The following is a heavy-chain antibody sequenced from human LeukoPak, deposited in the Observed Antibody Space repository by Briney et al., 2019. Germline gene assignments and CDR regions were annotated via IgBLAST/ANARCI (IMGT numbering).Heavy chain of an antibody. CDR2: IIPIFGTA. CDR3: AREGEAFGDNWFDH. J-gene: IGHJ5*02. Sequence: GASVKVSCKASGGTFSSYAISWVRQAPGQGLEWMGGIIPIFGTANYAQKFQGRVTITADESTSTAYMELSSLRSEDTAVYYCAREGEAFGDNWFDHWGQGTLVTVSS. CDR1: GGTFSSYA. V-gene: IGHV1-69*13. D-gene: IGHD3-16*01.